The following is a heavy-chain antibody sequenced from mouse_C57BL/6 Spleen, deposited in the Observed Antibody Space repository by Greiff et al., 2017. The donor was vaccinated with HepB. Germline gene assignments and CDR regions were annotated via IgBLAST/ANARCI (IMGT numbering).Heavy chain of an antibody. CDR3: ARRGDYDEAWFAY. D-gene: IGHD2-4*01. CDR1: GYSFTGYY. CDR2: INPSTGGT. J-gene: IGHJ3*01. Sequence: DVQLQESGPELVKPGASVKISCKASGYSFTGYYMNWVKQSPEKSLEWIGEINPSTGGTTYNQKFKAKATLTVDKSSSTAYMQLKSLTSEDSAVYYCARRGDYDEAWFAYWGQGTLVTVSA. V-gene: IGHV1-42*01.